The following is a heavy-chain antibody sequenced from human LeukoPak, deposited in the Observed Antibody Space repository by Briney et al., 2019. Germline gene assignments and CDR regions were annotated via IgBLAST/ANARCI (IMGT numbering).Heavy chain of an antibody. CDR2: INPNSGDT. CDR3: ARVSSPLQYNWFDP. CDR1: GYTFTAYY. J-gene: IGHJ5*02. Sequence: ASVRVSCKASGYTFTAYYIHWARQAPGQGLEWMGRINPNSGDTNYAQKFQGRVTMTRDTSINTAYMELSRLRSDDTAVYYCARVSSPLQYNWFDPWGQGTLVAVSS. D-gene: IGHD1-14*01. V-gene: IGHV1-2*06.